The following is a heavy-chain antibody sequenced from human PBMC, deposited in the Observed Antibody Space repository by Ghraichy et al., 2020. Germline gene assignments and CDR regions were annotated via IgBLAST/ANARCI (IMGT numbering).Heavy chain of an antibody. CDR3: ATDPYCAY. J-gene: IGHJ4*02. CDR1: GFTFSNYW. D-gene: IGHD2-21*01. Sequence: GGSLRLSCAASGFTFSNYWMNWVRQAPGKGLEWVANIRRDGNEMYYVDSVKGRFTISRDNSQNSLYLQMNSLRVEDTAAYYCATDPYCAYWGQGTLVTVSS. V-gene: IGHV3-7*03. CDR2: IRRDGNEM.